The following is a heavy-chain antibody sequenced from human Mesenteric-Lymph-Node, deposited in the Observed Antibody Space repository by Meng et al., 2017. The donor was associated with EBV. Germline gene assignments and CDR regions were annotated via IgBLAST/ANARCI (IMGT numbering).Heavy chain of an antibody. CDR2: HGGTR. CDR1: GGSLSSGHW. D-gene: IGHD6-19*01. J-gene: IGHJ4*02. Sequence: QLQLQESGPRLVKPSETLSLPCGVSGGSLSSGHWWSWVRQPPGKGLEWIGEHGGTRNYNPSLRSRVTISLDYSKNQFSLTLRSVTAADTAVYYCATFNSGSYKYYFDHWGRGILVTVSS. CDR3: ATFNSGSYKYYFDH. V-gene: IGHV4-4*02.